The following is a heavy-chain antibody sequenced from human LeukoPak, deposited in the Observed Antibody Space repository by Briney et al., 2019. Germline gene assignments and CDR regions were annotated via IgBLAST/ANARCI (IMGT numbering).Heavy chain of an antibody. Sequence: SETLSLTCTISGASISSYYWSWIRQPPGKGLEWIGVIYYSGSTKYNPSLKSRVTISVDSSKNQFSLKMSSVTAADTAVYYCARAPDIVATNFDYWGQGTLVTVSS. CDR3: ARAPDIVATNFDY. CDR2: IYYSGST. D-gene: IGHD5-12*01. J-gene: IGHJ4*02. CDR1: GASISSYY. V-gene: IGHV4-59*01.